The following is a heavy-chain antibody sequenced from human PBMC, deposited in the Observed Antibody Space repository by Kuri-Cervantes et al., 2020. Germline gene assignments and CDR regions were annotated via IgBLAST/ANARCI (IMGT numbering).Heavy chain of an antibody. V-gene: IGHV4-59*12. CDR2: IYYNGNT. CDR3: ARVAVAAAGTLDAFDI. Sequence: GSLRLSCTVSGDSISGYYWNWIRQPPGKGLEWIGYIYYNGNTGYNPSLKSRVTISVDTSKNQFSLRLSSVTAADTAVYYCARVAVAAAGTLDAFDIWGQGTMVTVSS. D-gene: IGHD6-13*01. J-gene: IGHJ3*02. CDR1: GDSISGYY.